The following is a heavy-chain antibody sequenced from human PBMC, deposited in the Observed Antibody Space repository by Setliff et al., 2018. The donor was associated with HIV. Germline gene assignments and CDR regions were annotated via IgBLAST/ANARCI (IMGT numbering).Heavy chain of an antibody. CDR1: GYNFTNYG. CDR2: INTNTGYP. V-gene: IGHV7-4-1*02. J-gene: IGHJ5*02. Sequence: ASVKVSCKASGYNFTNYGINWVRQDPGQGLEWMGWINTNTGYPTYAQAFRGRLVFSLDTSVGTAYLEISSLEAGDTAVYFCARVRTSYNFWVGDVFDPWGQGTRVTVSS. CDR3: ARVRTSYNFWVGDVFDP. D-gene: IGHD1-1*01.